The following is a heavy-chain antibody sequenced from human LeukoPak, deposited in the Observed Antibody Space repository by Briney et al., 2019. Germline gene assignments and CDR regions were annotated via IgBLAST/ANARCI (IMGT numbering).Heavy chain of an antibody. CDR3: ARDLQDGVPTGY. V-gene: IGHV3-7*01. D-gene: IGHD4-17*01. CDR1: GFTFSNYW. Sequence: GGSLRLSCAASGFTFSNYWMTWVRQAPGKGLEWVGNIKKDGSGKYYVESLKGRFTISRDNVKNSLYLQMNSLRAEDTAVYYCARDLQDGVPTGYWGQGTLVIVS. CDR2: IKKDGSGK. J-gene: IGHJ4*02.